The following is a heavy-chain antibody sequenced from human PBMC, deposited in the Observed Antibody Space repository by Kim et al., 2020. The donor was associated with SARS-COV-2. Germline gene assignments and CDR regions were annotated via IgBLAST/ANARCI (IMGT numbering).Heavy chain of an antibody. CDR2: INPSGTYA. Sequence: ASVKVSCKASGFSFTSHYMHWVRQAPGQGLEWMAIINPSGTYATYAQKFQGRVTVTRDTSTNTAYMELSGLISDDTAVYYCARDNSLGEASWWFGPWGQGTLVIVSS. J-gene: IGHJ5*02. V-gene: IGHV1-46*01. CDR3: ARDNSLGEASWWFGP. CDR1: GFSFTSHY. D-gene: IGHD3-16*01.